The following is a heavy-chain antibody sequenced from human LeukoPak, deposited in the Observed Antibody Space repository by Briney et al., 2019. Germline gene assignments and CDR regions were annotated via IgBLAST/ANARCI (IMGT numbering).Heavy chain of an antibody. CDR3: ARSDVFLLFGELLYEQQTYYFDY. D-gene: IGHD3-10*01. V-gene: IGHV3-21*06. CDR1: GFTFSRHS. CDR2: ISSSSSYI. J-gene: IGHJ4*02. Sequence: PGGSLRLSCAASGFTFSRHSMNWVRQAPGKGLEWVSSISSSSSYIYYTDSIKGRFTISRDNAKNSLYLQMNSLRAEDTAVYYCARSDVFLLFGELLYEQQTYYFDYWGQGTLVTVSS.